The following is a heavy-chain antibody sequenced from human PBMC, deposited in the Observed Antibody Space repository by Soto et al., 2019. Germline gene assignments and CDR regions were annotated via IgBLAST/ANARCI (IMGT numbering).Heavy chain of an antibody. J-gene: IGHJ5*02. Sequence: SETLSLTCTVSGDSVSSDSYYWSWIRQPPGKTLEWIGYIYHSGSTSYNPSLQSRVTMSIDTSKNQFSLNLTSVTAADTAIYYCAREGGVLRMSNWLDPWGQGTLVTVSS. CDR1: GDSVSSDSYY. V-gene: IGHV4-61*01. CDR3: AREGGVLRMSNWLDP. CDR2: IYHSGST. D-gene: IGHD3-3*01.